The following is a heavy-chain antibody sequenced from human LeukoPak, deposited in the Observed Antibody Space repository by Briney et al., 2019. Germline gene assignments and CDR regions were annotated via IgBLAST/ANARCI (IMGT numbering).Heavy chain of an antibody. Sequence: ASVKVSCKASGGTFSSYAISWVRQAPGQGLEWMGGIIPIFGTANYAQKFQGRVTITADESTSTAYLELSSLRSEDTAVYYCARDSPHNYDSSGYPDYYYYGMDVWGQGTTVTVSS. CDR3: ARDSPHNYDSSGYPDYYYYGMDV. D-gene: IGHD3-22*01. CDR2: IIPIFGTA. J-gene: IGHJ6*02. CDR1: GGTFSSYA. V-gene: IGHV1-69*13.